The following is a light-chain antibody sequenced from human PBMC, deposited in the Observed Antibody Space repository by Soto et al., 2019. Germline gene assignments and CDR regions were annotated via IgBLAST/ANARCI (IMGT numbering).Light chain of an antibody. Sequence: DIQMTQSPSSLSASVGDRVTITCRASQVIGNYLAWYQQKPGKIPNLLIFAASTLQSGVPSRFSGSGSGTDFTLTISSLQPEDVATDNCQMYDSAPTWAFGQGTKVE. CDR1: QVIGNY. CDR2: AAS. J-gene: IGKJ1*01. CDR3: QMYDSAPTWA. V-gene: IGKV1-27*01.